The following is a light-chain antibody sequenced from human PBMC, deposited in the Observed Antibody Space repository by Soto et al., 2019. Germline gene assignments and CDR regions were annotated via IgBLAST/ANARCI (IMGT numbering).Light chain of an antibody. J-gene: IGKJ5*01. CDR1: QSIVHSDGIAY. CDR2: KVS. CDR3: MQATHWPLT. Sequence: DVVMTQSPLSLPVTLGQPASISCRSTQSIVHSDGIAYFSWFQQSPGRSPRRLIYKVSNRDSGVPARFSGSGSGTDFALQISRVEAEDVGVYYCMQATHWPLTFGQAKRLEI. V-gene: IGKV2-30*02.